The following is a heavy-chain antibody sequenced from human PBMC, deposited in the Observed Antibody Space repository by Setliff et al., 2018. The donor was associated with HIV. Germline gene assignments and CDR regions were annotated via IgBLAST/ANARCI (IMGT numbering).Heavy chain of an antibody. CDR3: ARHDITLIRGLV. J-gene: IGHJ6*02. D-gene: IGHD1-20*01. V-gene: IGHV4-59*08. CDR2: IYSTGST. CDR1: GGSFSTYY. Sequence: SETLSLTCAVYGGSFSTYYWSWIRQSPGKGFEWIGYIYSTGSTNYNPSLQSRVTISMVASKNLFSLKVNSVTAADTAVYYCARHDITLIRGLVWGQGTTVTVSS.